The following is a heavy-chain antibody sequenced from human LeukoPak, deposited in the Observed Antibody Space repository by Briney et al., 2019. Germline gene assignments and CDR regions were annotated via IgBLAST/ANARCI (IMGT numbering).Heavy chain of an antibody. V-gene: IGHV4-34*01. CDR1: GGSISTYY. CDR2: INHSGST. J-gene: IGHJ4*02. D-gene: IGHD4-17*01. CDR3: AREDYGRDY. Sequence: SETLSLTCTVSGGSISTYYWSWIRQPPGKGLEWIGEINHSGSTNYNPSLKSRVTISVDTSKNQFSLKLSSVTAADTAVYYCAREDYGRDYWGQGTLVTVSS.